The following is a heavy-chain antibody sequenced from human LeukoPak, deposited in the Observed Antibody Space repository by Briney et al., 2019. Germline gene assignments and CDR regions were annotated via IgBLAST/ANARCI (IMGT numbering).Heavy chain of an antibody. CDR3: AGGGHRWFGEIPMRGWFDP. J-gene: IGHJ5*02. CDR1: GFTFSSYE. CDR2: ISSSGSTI. Sequence: GGSLRLSCAASGFTFSSYEMNWVRQAPGKGLEWVSYISSSGSTIDYADSVKGRFTISRDNAKNTLFLQMNCLRVEDTAVYYCAGGGHRWFGEIPMRGWFDPWGQGTLVTVSS. V-gene: IGHV3-48*03. D-gene: IGHD3-10*01.